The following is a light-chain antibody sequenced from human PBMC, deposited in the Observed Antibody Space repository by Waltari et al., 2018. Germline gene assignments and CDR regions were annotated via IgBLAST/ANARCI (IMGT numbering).Light chain of an antibody. J-gene: IGLJ3*02. Sequence: QSVLTQPPSVSGALGQRVAISCTGSSPNIGAGYDVHWYQQLPGTAPKLLIYGNNNRPSGVPDRFSGSKSGTSASLVITGLQAEDEADYYCKSYVSSLGGSGWVFGGGTKLTVL. CDR1: SPNIGAGYD. CDR3: KSYVSSLGGSGWV. V-gene: IGLV1-40*01. CDR2: GNN.